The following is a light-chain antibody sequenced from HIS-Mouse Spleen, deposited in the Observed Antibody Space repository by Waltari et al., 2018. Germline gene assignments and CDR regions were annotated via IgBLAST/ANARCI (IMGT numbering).Light chain of an antibody. CDR3: QSYDSSLSGWV. CDR2: GNS. V-gene: IGLV1-40*01. Sequence: QSVLTQPPSVSGAPGQRVTIPCPGSSPNIGAGYDVHWYQQLPGTAPKLLIYGNSNRPSGVPDRFTGLQAEDEADYYCQSYDSSLSGWVFGGGTKLTVL. J-gene: IGLJ3*02. CDR1: SPNIGAGYD.